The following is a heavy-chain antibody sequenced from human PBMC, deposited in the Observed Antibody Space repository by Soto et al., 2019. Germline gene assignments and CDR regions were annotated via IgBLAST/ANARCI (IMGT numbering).Heavy chain of an antibody. CDR1: GFSLTTVGLG. CDR2: VYWNDDR. CDR3: GHRRESYDYSGLGV. D-gene: IGHD3-16*01. J-gene: IGHJ6*02. Sequence: QITLKESGPTLVKPTQTLTLTCTFSGFSLTTVGLGVVWIRQPPGKALEWLAVVYWNDDRRYNPSLRSRLTLTKDTSKNQVVLTMTNADPVDTATYYCGHRRESYDYSGLGVWGQGTTVTVSS. V-gene: IGHV2-5*01.